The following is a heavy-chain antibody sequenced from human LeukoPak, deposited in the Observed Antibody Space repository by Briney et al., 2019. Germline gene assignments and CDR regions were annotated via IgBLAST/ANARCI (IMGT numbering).Heavy chain of an antibody. CDR3: ARSRGKLVWFGFDY. CDR1: GFTFSSYA. V-gene: IGHV3-30-3*01. Sequence: GGSLRLSCAASGFTFSSYAMHWVRQAPGKGLEWVAVISYDGSNKYYADSVKGRFTISRDNSKNTLYLQMNSLRAEDTAVYYCARSRGKLVWFGFDYWGQGTLVTVSS. CDR2: ISYDGSNK. D-gene: IGHD3-10*01. J-gene: IGHJ4*02.